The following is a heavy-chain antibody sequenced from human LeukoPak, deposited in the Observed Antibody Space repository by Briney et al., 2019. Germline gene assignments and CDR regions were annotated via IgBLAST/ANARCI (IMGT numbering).Heavy chain of an antibody. CDR1: GYTFTSYD. CDR2: MNPNSGNT. V-gene: IGHV1-8*01. J-gene: IGHJ6*03. D-gene: IGHD1-1*01. Sequence: ASVKVSCKASGYTFTSYDINWVRQATGQGLEWMGWMNPNSGNTGYAQKFQGRVTMTRNTSISTAYMELSSLRSDDTAVYYCARDTGNAPLHYYYYYYMDVWGKGTTVTVSS. CDR3: ARDTGNAPLHYYYYYYMDV.